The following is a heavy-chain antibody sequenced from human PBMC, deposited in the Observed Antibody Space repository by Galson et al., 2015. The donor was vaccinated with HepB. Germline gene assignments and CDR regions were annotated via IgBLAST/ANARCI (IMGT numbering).Heavy chain of an antibody. D-gene: IGHD3-22*01. V-gene: IGHV1-69*02. CDR3: ARAIVSYDSSGYLDY. Sequence: SVKVSCKASGGTFSSYTISWVRQAPGQGLEWMGRIIPILGIANYAQKFQGRVTITADKSTSTAYMELSSLRSEDTAVYYCARAIVSYDSSGYLDYWGQGTLVTVSS. J-gene: IGHJ4*02. CDR1: GGTFSSYT. CDR2: IIPILGIA.